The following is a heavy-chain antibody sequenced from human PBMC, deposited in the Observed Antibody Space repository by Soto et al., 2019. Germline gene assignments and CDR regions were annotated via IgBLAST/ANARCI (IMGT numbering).Heavy chain of an antibody. Sequence: QVQLQQWGAGLLKPSETLSLTCAVYGGSFSGYYWSWIRQPPGKGLEWIGEINHSGSTNYNPSLKRRVTISVDTSKNPFALKLSSVTAADKAVYYCSRRSPQINWFDPWGQGTLVTVSS. V-gene: IGHV4-34*01. J-gene: IGHJ5*02. CDR1: GGSFSGYY. CDR3: SRRSPQINWFDP. CDR2: INHSGST.